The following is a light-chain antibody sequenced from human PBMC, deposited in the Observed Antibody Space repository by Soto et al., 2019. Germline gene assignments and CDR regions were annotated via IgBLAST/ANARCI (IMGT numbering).Light chain of an antibody. CDR3: SSYTTTTSLFV. Sequence: QSVLTQPASVSGSPGQSITISCTGTSSGIGGFNFVSWYQHHPGKAPKLLIYEVSDQASGVSNRFSGSKSGNTATLTISGLQAEDEADYYCSSYTTTTSLFVFGSGTKVTVL. CDR2: EVS. CDR1: SSGIGGFNF. V-gene: IGLV2-14*01. J-gene: IGLJ1*01.